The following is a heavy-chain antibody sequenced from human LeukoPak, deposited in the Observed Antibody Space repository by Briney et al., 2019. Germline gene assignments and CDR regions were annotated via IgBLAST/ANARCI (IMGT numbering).Heavy chain of an antibody. CDR1: GGSISSYY. Sequence: SETLSLTCTVSGGSISSYYWSWIRQPPGKGLEWIGYIYYSGSTNYNPSLKSRVTISVDTSKNQFSLKLRSVTAADTAVYYCARVGIHYYGSGSYYPIWGQGTLVTVSS. CDR3: ARVGIHYYGSGSYYPI. CDR2: IYYSGST. J-gene: IGHJ4*02. V-gene: IGHV4-59*01. D-gene: IGHD3-10*01.